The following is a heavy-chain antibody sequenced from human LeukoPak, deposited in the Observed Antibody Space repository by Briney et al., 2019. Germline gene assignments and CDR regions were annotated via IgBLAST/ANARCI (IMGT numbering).Heavy chain of an antibody. CDR2: IYTSGST. CDR1: GGSISSYY. V-gene: IGHV4-4*07. Sequence: SETLSLTCTVSGGSISSYYWSWIRQPAGKGLEWIGRIYTSGSTNYNPSLKSRVTMSVDTSKNQFSLKLSSVTAADTAVYYCARCAQSSGSYLSWFDPWGQGTLVTVSS. D-gene: IGHD1-26*01. CDR3: ARCAQSSGSYLSWFDP. J-gene: IGHJ5*02.